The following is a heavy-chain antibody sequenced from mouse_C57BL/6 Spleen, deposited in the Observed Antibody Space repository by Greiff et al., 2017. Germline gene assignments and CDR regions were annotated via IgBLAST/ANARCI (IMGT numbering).Heavy chain of an antibody. CDR2: ISDGGSYT. J-gene: IGHJ2*01. Sequence: DVKLVESGGGLVKPGGSLKLSCAASGFTFSSYAMSWVRQTPEKRLEWVATISDGGSYTYYPDNVKGRFTISRDNAKNNLYLQMSHLKSEDTAMYYCARDRGLTGDYFDYWGQGTTLTVSS. V-gene: IGHV5-4*01. CDR1: GFTFSSYA. D-gene: IGHD4-1*01. CDR3: ARDRGLTGDYFDY.